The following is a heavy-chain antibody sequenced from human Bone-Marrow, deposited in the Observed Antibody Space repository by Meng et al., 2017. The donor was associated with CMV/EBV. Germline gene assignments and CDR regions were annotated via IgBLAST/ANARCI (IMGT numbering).Heavy chain of an antibody. CDR2: IKQDGSEK. Sequence: GESLKISCAASGFTFSSYAMSWVRQAPGKGLEWVANIKQDGSEKYYVDSVKGRFTISRDNAKNSLYLQMNSLRAEDTAVYYCARDGHGYSYGYPYYYGMDVWGQGTTVTVSS. CDR1: GFTFSSYA. CDR3: ARDGHGYSYGYPYYYGMDV. D-gene: IGHD5-18*01. V-gene: IGHV3-7*01. J-gene: IGHJ6*02.